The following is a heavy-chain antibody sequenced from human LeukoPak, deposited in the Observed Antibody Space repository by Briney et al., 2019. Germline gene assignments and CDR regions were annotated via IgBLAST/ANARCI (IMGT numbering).Heavy chain of an antibody. V-gene: IGHV3-48*01. J-gene: IGHJ2*01. CDR1: GLTISTYG. CDR2: ISPRSATI. Sequence: GGSLRLSCGASGLTISTYGMIWVRRAPGRGLGWVSYISPRSATIYYADSVTGRCTISRDDARNSLFLQMHSLRAGDTDVYYCARVRGPTVTTWYFDLWGRGTLVTVSS. CDR3: ARVRGPTVTTWYFDL. D-gene: IGHD4-17*01.